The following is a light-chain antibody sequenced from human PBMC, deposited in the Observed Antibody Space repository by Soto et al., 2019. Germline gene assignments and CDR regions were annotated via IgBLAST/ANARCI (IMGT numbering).Light chain of an antibody. CDR2: DAS. V-gene: IGKV1-5*01. CDR3: QQYNTYAT. J-gene: IGKJ5*01. CDR1: QNIRNL. Sequence: DIQLTQSPSTLSAAVGDSVTITCRASQNIRNLLAWYQQKPGKAPKPLIYDASTLKTGVPSRFSGSGSRSEFNFTITGLQPDYFATYFYQQYNTYATFGQGTRLEIK.